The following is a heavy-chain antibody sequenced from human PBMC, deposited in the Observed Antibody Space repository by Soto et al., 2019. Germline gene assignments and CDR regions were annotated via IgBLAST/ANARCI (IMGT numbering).Heavy chain of an antibody. J-gene: IGHJ5*02. CDR2: INAGNGNT. V-gene: IGHV1-3*01. Sequence: ASVKVSCKASGYTFTSYAMHWVRQAPGQRLEWMGWINAGNGNTKYSQKFQGRVTITRDTSASTAYTELSSLRSEDTAVYYCARVFYFDGNWFDPWGQGTLVTVSS. CDR3: ARVFYFDGNWFDP. CDR1: GYTFTSYA. D-gene: IGHD3-9*01.